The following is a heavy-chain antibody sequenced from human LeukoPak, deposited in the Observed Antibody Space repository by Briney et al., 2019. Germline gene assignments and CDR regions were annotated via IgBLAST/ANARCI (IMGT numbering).Heavy chain of an antibody. CDR1: GFTVSSNY. V-gene: IGHV3-53*01. CDR3: ARAPKLPDSGSYYFDY. D-gene: IGHD1-26*01. J-gene: IGHJ4*02. Sequence: PGGSLRLSCAASGFTVSSNYMSWVRQAPGKGLEWVSVIYSGGSTYYADSVKGRFTISRDNSKNTLYLQMNSLRAEDTAVYYCARAPKLPDSGSYYFDYWGQGTLVTVSS. CDR2: IYSGGST.